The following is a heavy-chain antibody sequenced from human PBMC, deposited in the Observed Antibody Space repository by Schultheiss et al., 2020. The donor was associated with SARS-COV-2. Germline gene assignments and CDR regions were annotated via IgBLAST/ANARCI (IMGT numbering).Heavy chain of an antibody. Sequence: GGSLRLSCAASGFTFSDYYMSWIRQAPGKGLEWVSYISSSGSTIYYADSVKGRFTISRDNAKNSLYLQMNSLRAEDTAVYYCAKDITYYDFWSGYPATNYYGMDVWGQGTTVTVSS. V-gene: IGHV3-11*01. CDR1: GFTFSDYY. CDR3: AKDITYYDFWSGYPATNYYGMDV. D-gene: IGHD3-3*01. J-gene: IGHJ6*02. CDR2: ISSSGSTI.